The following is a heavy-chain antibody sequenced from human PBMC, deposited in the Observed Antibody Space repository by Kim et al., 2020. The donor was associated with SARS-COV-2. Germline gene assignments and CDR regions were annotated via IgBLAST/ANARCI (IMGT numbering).Heavy chain of an antibody. CDR2: ISYTGST. J-gene: IGHJ2*01. CDR1: GGSIGSKY. D-gene: IGHD6-13*01. CDR3: ARCEGSTWY. Sequence: SETLSLTCTLSGGSIGSKYWTWIRQAPGKGLEWIGHISYTGSTNYNPSLQSQVTMSVDTSKNEFSLKLTSVTAADTAVYYCARCEGSTWY. V-gene: IGHV4-59*01.